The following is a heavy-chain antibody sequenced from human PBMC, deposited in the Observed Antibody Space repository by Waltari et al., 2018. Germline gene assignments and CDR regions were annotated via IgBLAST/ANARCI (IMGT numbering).Heavy chain of an antibody. Sequence: QVQLQQWGAGLLKPSETLSLTCAVYGGSFSGYYWSWIRQPPGKGLGWIGEINHSGSTNYNPTLKSRVTISVDTSKNQFSLKLSSVTAADTAVYYCARKRVEYSSPRSVNYYYMDVWGKGTTVTVSS. V-gene: IGHV4-34*01. D-gene: IGHD6-6*01. J-gene: IGHJ6*03. CDR3: ARKRVEYSSPRSVNYYYMDV. CDR1: GGSFSGYY. CDR2: INHSGST.